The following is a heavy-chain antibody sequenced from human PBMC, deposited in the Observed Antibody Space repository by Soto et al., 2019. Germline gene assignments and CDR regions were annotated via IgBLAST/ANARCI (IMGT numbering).Heavy chain of an antibody. J-gene: IGHJ6*02. CDR3: AKDIYGDYDFSYYYGMDV. D-gene: IGHD4-17*01. Sequence: GGSLRLSCAASGFTFSSYGMHWVRQAPGKGLEWVAVIWYDGSNKYYADSVKGRFTISRDNSKNTLYLQMNSLRAEDTAVYYCAKDIYGDYDFSYYYGMDVWGQGTTVTVSS. CDR1: GFTFSSYG. V-gene: IGHV3-33*06. CDR2: IWYDGSNK.